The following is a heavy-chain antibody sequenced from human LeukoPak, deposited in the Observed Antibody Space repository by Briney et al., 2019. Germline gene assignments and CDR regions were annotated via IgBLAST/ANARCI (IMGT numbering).Heavy chain of an antibody. V-gene: IGHV1-18*01. CDR2: ISAYNGNT. Sequence: ASVTVSCKASGYTFTSYGISWVRQAPGQGLEWMGWISAYNGNTNYAQKLQGRVTMTTDTSTNTAYMELRSLRSDDTAVYYCARGRTYYYDSSAYWEPFPLDYWGQGTLVTVSS. CDR3: ARGRTYYYDSSAYWEPFPLDY. CDR1: GYTFTSYG. J-gene: IGHJ4*02. D-gene: IGHD3-22*01.